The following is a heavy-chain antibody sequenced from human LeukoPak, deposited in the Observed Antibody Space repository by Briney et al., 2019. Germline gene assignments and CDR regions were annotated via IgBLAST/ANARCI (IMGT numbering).Heavy chain of an antibody. CDR2: IQYDESKK. CDR1: GFTFSSYS. Sequence: GGSLRLSCAASGFTFSSYSMHWVRQAPGKGLEWVAYIQYDESKKYYADSVKGRFTVSRDNSKNTLYLQMSGLRPEDTALYYCTKDSPAVAHWGQGILVTVSS. J-gene: IGHJ4*02. V-gene: IGHV3-30*02. CDR3: TKDSPAVAH.